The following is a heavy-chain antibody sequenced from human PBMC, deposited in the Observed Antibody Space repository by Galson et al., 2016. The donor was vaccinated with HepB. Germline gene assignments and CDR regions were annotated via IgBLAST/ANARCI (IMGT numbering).Heavy chain of an antibody. D-gene: IGHD4-11*01. CDR3: AREGSADGSNCDHWNYGMDV. J-gene: IGHJ6*02. V-gene: IGHV3-53*01. CDR1: VGSFSCYY. CDR2: IFSGGST. Sequence: ETLFPTCAVYVGSFSCYYCSWIRQPPRKGLGWISVIFSGGSTYYADSVKGRFTISRDNSKNTVYLEMNSLRAEDTAVYYCAREGSADGSNCDHWNYGMDVWGQGTTVTVSS.